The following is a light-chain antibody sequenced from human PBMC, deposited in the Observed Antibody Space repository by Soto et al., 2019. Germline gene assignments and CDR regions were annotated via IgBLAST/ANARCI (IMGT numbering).Light chain of an antibody. V-gene: IGKV1-5*01. CDR1: QSIGTW. CDR2: DAS. Sequence: DIQMTQSPSTLSASVGDRVTITCRASQSIGTWLAWYQHKPGRAPKLLIYDASTLEGGVPSRFSGSRSGTEFTFTISSLQPDDFATSYCQQYNSYSRAFGQGTKV. CDR3: QQYNSYSRA. J-gene: IGKJ1*01.